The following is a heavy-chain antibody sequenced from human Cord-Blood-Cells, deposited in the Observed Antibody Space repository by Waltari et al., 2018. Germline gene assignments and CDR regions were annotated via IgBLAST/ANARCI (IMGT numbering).Heavy chain of an antibody. V-gene: IGHV1-69*01. CDR3: GRGNYYYYYYMDV. CDR1: GGTFSRYA. Sequence: QVQLVQSGAEVKTPGSSVKVSCKASGGTFSRYAISWVRQALGQGLGWMGGIIPISGTANYAQKFQGRVTITADESTSTAYMELSSLRSDDTAVYYCGRGNYYYYYYMDVWGKGTTVTVSS. CDR2: IIPISGTA. J-gene: IGHJ6*03.